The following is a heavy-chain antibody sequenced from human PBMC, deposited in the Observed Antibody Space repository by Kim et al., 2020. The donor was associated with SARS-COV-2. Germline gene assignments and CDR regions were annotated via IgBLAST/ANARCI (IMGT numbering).Heavy chain of an antibody. CDR3: AREWAWEYYDILTATFDY. J-gene: IGHJ4*02. CDR2: IYYSGST. V-gene: IGHV4-39*07. CDR1: GGSISSSSYY. D-gene: IGHD3-9*01. Sequence: SETLSLTCTVSGGSISSSSYYWGWIRQPPGKGLEWIGSIYYSGSTYYNPSLKSRVTISVDTSKNQFSLKLSSVTAADTAVYYCAREWAWEYYDILTATFDYWGQGTLVTVSS.